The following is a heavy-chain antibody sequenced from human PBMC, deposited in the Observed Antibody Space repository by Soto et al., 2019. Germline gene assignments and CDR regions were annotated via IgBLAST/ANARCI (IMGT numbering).Heavy chain of an antibody. D-gene: IGHD3-22*01. V-gene: IGHV4-59*01. Sequence: PSETLSLTCTVSGGSISSYYWSWIRQPPGKGLEWIGYIYYSGSTNYNPSLKSRVTISVDTSKNQFSLKLSSVTAADTAVYYCARDERLSYQFDFWGQGSMVTVSS. CDR2: IYYSGST. J-gene: IGHJ3*01. CDR1: GGSISSYY. CDR3: ARDERLSYQFDF.